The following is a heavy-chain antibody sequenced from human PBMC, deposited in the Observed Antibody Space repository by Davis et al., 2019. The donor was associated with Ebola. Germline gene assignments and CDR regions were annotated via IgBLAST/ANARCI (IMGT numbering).Heavy chain of an antibody. CDR3: SERGSSV. CDR1: GVSISRHY. V-gene: IGHV4-59*03. J-gene: IGHJ4*02. D-gene: IGHD3-10*01. CDR2: IYYTGSA. Sequence: PSETLSLTCTVAGVSISRHYWSWIRQPQGKRREWFGSIYYTGSASYNSSLASRATISVDTSKNQSSLKLTSVTAADTAMYYCSERGSSVWGQGTLVTVSS.